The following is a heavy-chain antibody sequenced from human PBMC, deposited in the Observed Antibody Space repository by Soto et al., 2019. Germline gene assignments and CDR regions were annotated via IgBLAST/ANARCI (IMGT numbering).Heavy chain of an antibody. CDR1: GGSISSGGYY. CDR3: ARVELVAALIDY. CDR2: IYYSGST. Sequence: QVQLQESGPGLVKPSQTLSLTCTVSGGSISSGGYYWSWIRQHPGKGLEWIGYIYYSGSTYYNPSLKSRVTISVDTSKTQFSLKLSSVTAAYTAVYYGARVELVAALIDYWGQGTLVTVSS. V-gene: IGHV4-31*03. J-gene: IGHJ4*02. D-gene: IGHD2-15*01.